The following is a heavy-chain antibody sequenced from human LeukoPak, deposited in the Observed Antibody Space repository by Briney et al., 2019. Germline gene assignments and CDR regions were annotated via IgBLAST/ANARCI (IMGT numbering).Heavy chain of an antibody. CDR2: ITYSGTNT. Sequence: GGSRRLSCVASGFMFSNYALSWVRQAPGKGLEWVSLITYSGTNTFYADSVKARFTISRDISKNTLYLHMNSLKPEDTAVYYCTTANDGLWGRGTVVTVSS. J-gene: IGHJ2*01. D-gene: IGHD1-1*01. V-gene: IGHV3-23*01. CDR3: TTANDGL. CDR1: GFMFSNYA.